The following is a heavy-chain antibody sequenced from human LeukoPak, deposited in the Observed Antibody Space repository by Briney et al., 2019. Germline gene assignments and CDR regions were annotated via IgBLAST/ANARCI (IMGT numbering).Heavy chain of an antibody. J-gene: IGHJ3*02. V-gene: IGHV3-73*01. CDR2: IRSKANSYAT. CDR3: TRLAYYDFWSGSPDAFDI. D-gene: IGHD3-3*01. CDR1: GFTFSGSA. Sequence: PGGSLRISCAASGFTFSGSAMHWVRQASGKGLEWVGRIRSKANSYATAYAASVKGRFTISRDDSKNTAYLQMNSLKTEDTAVYYCTRLAYYDFWSGSPDAFDIWGQGTMVTVSS.